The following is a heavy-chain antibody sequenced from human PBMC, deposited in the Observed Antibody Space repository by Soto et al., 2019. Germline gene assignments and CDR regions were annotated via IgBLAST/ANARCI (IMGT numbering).Heavy chain of an antibody. J-gene: IGHJ3*01. CDR2: ISDSGSS. V-gene: IGHV4-59*01. Sequence: QVQLQESGPGLVRPSETLSLTCTVSGGSISGSSWSWIRQSPGKGLEWIAFISDSGSSNYKPSLRNPVTISIDTSKNQFFLRLTSVTAADTAVYFCARDLIQKVYDTPYDAFDLWGRGTVVTVSS. D-gene: IGHD3-22*01. CDR1: GGSISGSS. CDR3: ARDLIQKVYDTPYDAFDL.